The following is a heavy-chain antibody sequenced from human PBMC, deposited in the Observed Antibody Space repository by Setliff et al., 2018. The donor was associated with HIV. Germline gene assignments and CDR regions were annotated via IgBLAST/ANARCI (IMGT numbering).Heavy chain of an antibody. D-gene: IGHD1-26*01. CDR3: VLASIVSTARWNH. V-gene: IGHV1-2*02. Sequence: ASVKFSCKASGYTFSAYYLHWVRRAPGKGLEWMGWINPNSGPTTYAHNFQGRVTMTRETSISPAYMDLSSLTSDDTAVYYCVLASIVSTARWNHWGRGTLVTVSS. J-gene: IGHJ5*02. CDR1: GYTFSAYY. CDR2: INPNSGPT.